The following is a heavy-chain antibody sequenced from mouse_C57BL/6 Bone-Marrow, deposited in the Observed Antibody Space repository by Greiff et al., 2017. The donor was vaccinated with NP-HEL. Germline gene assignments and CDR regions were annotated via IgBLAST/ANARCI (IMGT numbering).Heavy chain of an antibody. D-gene: IGHD1-1*01. CDR1: GYTFTSYW. CDR3: ARSRYGSSPYWYFDV. V-gene: IGHV1-50*01. J-gene: IGHJ1*03. Sequence: QVQLQQPGAELVKPGASVKLSCKASGYTFTSYWMQWVKQRPGQGLEWIGEIDPSDSYTNYKQKFKGKATLTVDTSSSTAYMQLSSLTSEDSAVYYCARSRYGSSPYWYFDVWGTGTTVTVSS. CDR2: IDPSDSYT.